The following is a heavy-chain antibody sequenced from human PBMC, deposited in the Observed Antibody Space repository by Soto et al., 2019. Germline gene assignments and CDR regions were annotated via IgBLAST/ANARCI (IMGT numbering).Heavy chain of an antibody. D-gene: IGHD3-22*01. Sequence: SETLSLTCTVSGGSISSYYWSWIRQPPGKGLEWIGYIYYSGSTNYNPSLKSRVTISVDTSKNQFSLKLSSVTAADTAVYYCASSTYYDSSGYANFDYWGQGTLVTVSS. V-gene: IGHV4-59*01. CDR1: GGSISSYY. J-gene: IGHJ4*02. CDR2: IYYSGST. CDR3: ASSTYYDSSGYANFDY.